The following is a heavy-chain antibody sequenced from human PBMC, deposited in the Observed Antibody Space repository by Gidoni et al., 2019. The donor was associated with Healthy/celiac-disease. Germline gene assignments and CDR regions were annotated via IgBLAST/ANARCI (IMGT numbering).Heavy chain of an antibody. V-gene: IGHV4-39*01. CDR1: GGSISSSSYY. CDR3: ARAWGGYFQH. D-gene: IGHD3-16*01. Sequence: QLQLQESGPGLVKPSETLSLTCTVSGGSISSSSYYWGWLRQPPGKGLEWIGSIYSSGSTYYNPSLKSRVTISVDTSKNQFSLKLSSVTAADTAVYYCARAWGGYFQHWGQGTLVTVSS. J-gene: IGHJ1*01. CDR2: IYSSGST.